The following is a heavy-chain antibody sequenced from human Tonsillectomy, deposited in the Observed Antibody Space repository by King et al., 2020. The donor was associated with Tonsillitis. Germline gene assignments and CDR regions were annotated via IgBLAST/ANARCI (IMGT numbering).Heavy chain of an antibody. D-gene: IGHD2-2*01. Sequence: VQLVESGGGLVQPGGSLRLSCAASGFTFSNYWMSWVRQAPGKGLEWVANIKQDGSENYYVDSVRGRFTISRDNAKNSLYLQMNSLRAEDTAVYYCAGYCSSASCSYTRYWGQGTLVTVSS. CDR3: AGYCSSASCSYTRY. J-gene: IGHJ4*02. V-gene: IGHV3-7*03. CDR1: GFTFSNYW. CDR2: IKQDGSEN.